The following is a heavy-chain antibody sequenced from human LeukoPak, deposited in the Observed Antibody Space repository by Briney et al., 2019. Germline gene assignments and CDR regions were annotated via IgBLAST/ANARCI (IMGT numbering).Heavy chain of an antibody. Sequence: GGSLRLFCAASGFTFSSYAMSWVRQAPGKGLEWVSAISGSGGSTYYADSVKGRFTISRDNSKNTLYLQMNSLRAEDTAVYYCAKDSPTSYDIHVGYTWFDPWGQGTLVTVSS. CDR1: GFTFSSYA. J-gene: IGHJ5*02. CDR2: ISGSGGST. CDR3: AKDSPTSYDIHVGYTWFDP. D-gene: IGHD3-9*01. V-gene: IGHV3-23*01.